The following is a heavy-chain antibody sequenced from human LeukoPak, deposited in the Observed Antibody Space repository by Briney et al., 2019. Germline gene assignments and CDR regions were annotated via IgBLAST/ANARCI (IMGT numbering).Heavy chain of an antibody. Sequence: SETLSLTCTVSGGSISSYYWSWIRQPPGKGLEWIGYIYYSGSTNYNPSLKSRVTMSVDTSKNEFSLKLSSVTAADTAVYYCAREAGYSSGVDYWGQGTLVTVSS. V-gene: IGHV4-59*01. CDR2: IYYSGST. D-gene: IGHD6-19*01. CDR3: AREAGYSSGVDY. CDR1: GGSISSYY. J-gene: IGHJ4*02.